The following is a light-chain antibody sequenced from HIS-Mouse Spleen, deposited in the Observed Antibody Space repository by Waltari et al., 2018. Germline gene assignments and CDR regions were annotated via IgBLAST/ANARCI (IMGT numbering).Light chain of an antibody. V-gene: IGKV4-1*01. J-gene: IGKJ2*01. CDR2: WAS. CDR1: QSVLYSSNNKNY. CDR3: QQYYSTPYT. Sequence: DIVMTQSPDSLAVSLGDRATINCKSSQSVLYSSNNKNYLAWYHQKPGQPPKLLIYWASNRESGVPDRFSGSGSGTDFTLTISSLQAEDVAVYYCQQYYSTPYTFGQGTKLEIK.